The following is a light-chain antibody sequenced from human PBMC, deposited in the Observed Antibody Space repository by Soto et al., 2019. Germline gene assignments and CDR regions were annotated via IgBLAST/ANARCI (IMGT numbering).Light chain of an antibody. J-gene: IGKJ1*01. CDR3: HQYKGSSCT. CDR1: QSISSW. Sequence: DIQMTQSPSTLSASVGDRVTITCRASQSISSWLAWYQLKPGEAPKLLINNASTLESGVPSRFSGSGSGTEFTLTISSLRPDDFATYYCHQYKGSSCTFGQGTKVEL. CDR2: NAS. V-gene: IGKV1-5*03.